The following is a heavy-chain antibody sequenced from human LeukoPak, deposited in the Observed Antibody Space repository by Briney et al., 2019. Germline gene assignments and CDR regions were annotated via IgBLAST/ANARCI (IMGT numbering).Heavy chain of an antibody. V-gene: IGHV1-8*01. D-gene: IGHD6-19*01. CDR2: MNPNSGNT. J-gene: IGHJ4*02. CDR3: ARGLTWLGDASTNDY. Sequence: ASVKVSCKASGYTFTSYDINWVRQATGQGLEWMGWMNPNSGNTGYAQKFQGRVTMTRNTSISTAYMEPSSLRSEDTAVYYCARGLTWLGDASTNDYWGQGTLVTVSS. CDR1: GYTFTSYD.